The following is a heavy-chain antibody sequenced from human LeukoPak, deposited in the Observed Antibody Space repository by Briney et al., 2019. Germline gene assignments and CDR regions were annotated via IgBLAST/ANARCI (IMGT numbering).Heavy chain of an antibody. J-gene: IGHJ4*02. CDR1: GYTFTGYY. Sequence: ASVKVSCKASGYTFTGYYMHWVRQAPGQGLEWMGWINPSSGGTNYAQKFQGRVTMTRDTSISTAYMELSRLRSDDTAVYYCARAQALYGSGSYEIDYWGQGTLVTVSS. CDR2: INPSSGGT. CDR3: ARAQALYGSGSYEIDY. V-gene: IGHV1-2*02. D-gene: IGHD3-10*01.